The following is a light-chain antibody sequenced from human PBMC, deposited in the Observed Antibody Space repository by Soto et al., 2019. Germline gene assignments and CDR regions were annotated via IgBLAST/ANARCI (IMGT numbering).Light chain of an antibody. J-gene: IGKJ2*01. CDR2: GTS. CDR1: QSVSTY. CDR3: QQTYSTPHT. Sequence: DIPMTQSPSSLSASVGDRVTITCRASQSVSTYLNWFQHKPGRAPKLLIYGTSSLQSGVPSRFSGSGSGTDYTLTISSLQAEDVATYYCQQTYSTPHTFGQGTKLELK. V-gene: IGKV1-39*01.